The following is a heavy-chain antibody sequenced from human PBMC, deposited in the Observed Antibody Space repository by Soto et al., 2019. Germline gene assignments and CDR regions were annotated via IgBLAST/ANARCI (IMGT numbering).Heavy chain of an antibody. CDR3: TKDRVPDGIYSFDY. Sequence: GSLRLSCAASGFSFSDYSMNWVRQAPGRGLEWVAFIDLSGTTRDYRESVKGRFTISKDKSMNTVYLQTNSLRVEDAAVYYCTKDRVPDGIYSFDYWGQGALVTVSS. CDR2: IDLSGTTR. J-gene: IGHJ4*02. D-gene: IGHD2-15*01. CDR1: GFSFSDYS. V-gene: IGHV3-23*03.